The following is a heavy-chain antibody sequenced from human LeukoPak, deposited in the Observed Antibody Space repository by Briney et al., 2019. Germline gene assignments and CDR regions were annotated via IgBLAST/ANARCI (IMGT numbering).Heavy chain of an antibody. D-gene: IGHD7-27*01. V-gene: IGHV3-23*01. CDR1: GFTFSDYY. J-gene: IGHJ6*03. Sequence: PGGSLRLSCAASGFTFSDYYMSWIRQAPGKGLEWVASINGRAATTYYADSVKGRFTISRDNSKNTLYLQMNSLGADDTAVYYCAKAPATGEGYYFYYMDVWGKGTTVTVSS. CDR2: INGRAATT. CDR3: AKAPATGEGYYFYYMDV.